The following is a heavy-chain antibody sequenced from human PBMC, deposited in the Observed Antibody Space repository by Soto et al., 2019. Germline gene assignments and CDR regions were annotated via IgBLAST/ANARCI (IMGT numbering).Heavy chain of an antibody. CDR1: GFTVSSNY. CDR2: IYSGGST. D-gene: IGHD4-4*01. J-gene: IGHJ4*02. Sequence: PGGSLRLSCASSGFTVSSNYMSLVRQAPGKGLEWVSVIYSGGSTYYADSVKGRFTISRDNSKNTLYLQMNSLRAEDTAVYYCARGDYSNYYFDYWGQGTLVTVSS. V-gene: IGHV3-66*01. CDR3: ARGDYSNYYFDY.